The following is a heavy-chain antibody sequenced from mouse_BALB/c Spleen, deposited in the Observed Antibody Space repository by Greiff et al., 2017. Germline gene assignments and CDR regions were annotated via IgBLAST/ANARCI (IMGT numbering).Heavy chain of an antibody. D-gene: IGHD2-4*01. V-gene: IGHV1-5*01. Sequence: VQLQQSGTVLARPGASVKMSCKASGYTFTSYWMHWVKQRPGQGLEWIGAIYPGNSDTSYNQKFKGKAKLTAVTSTSTAYMELSSLTNEDSAVYYCTRTGTTMITTLDYWGQGTTLTVSS. CDR2: IYPGNSDT. CDR1: GYTFTSYW. CDR3: TRTGTTMITTLDY. J-gene: IGHJ2*01.